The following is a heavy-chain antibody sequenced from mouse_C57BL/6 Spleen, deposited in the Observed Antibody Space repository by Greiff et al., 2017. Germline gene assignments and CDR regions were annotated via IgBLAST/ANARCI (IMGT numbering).Heavy chain of an antibody. D-gene: IGHD1-1*01. J-gene: IGHJ1*03. CDR2: ISSGGSYT. Sequence: EVQVEESGGDLVKPGGSLKLSCAASGFTFSSYGMSWVRQTPDKRLEWVATISSGGSYTYYPDSVKGRFTISRDNAKNTLYLQMSSLKSADTAMYYGTRHLYDDACNYRSGPTYCYFDVWGTGTTVTVSS. CDR1: GFTFSSYG. V-gene: IGHV5-6*01. CDR3: TRHLYDDACNYRSGPTYCYFDV.